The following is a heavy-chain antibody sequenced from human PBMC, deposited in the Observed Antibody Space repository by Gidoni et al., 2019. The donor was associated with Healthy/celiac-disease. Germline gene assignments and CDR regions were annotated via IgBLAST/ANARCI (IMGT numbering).Heavy chain of an antibody. Sequence: EVQPVESGGGLVKPGGSLRLSCAASGFTFSNAWMNWVRQAPGKGLEWVGRIKSKTDGGTTDYAAPVKGRFTISRDDSKNTLYLQMNSLKTEDTAVYYCTTEGITMIAVAPQGAFDIWGQGTMVTVSS. CDR1: GFTFSNAW. D-gene: IGHD3-22*01. V-gene: IGHV3-15*07. CDR3: TTEGITMIAVAPQGAFDI. CDR2: IKSKTDGGTT. J-gene: IGHJ3*02.